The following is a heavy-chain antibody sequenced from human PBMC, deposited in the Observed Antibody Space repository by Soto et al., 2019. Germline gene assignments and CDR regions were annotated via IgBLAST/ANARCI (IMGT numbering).Heavy chain of an antibody. CDR3: SRGSFGYYGP. J-gene: IGHJ5*02. V-gene: IGHV3-49*04. CDR2: IRNTPYGGTT. Sequence: GGSLRLSCNCSGFSFSEHAMTWVRQAPGKGLEWVGFIRNTPYGGTTDYAASVRGRFTISRDDSASIAYLQMNSLKTEDSGLYYCSRGSFGYYGPWGPGTLVTVSS. CDR1: GFSFSEHA. D-gene: IGHD2-2*03.